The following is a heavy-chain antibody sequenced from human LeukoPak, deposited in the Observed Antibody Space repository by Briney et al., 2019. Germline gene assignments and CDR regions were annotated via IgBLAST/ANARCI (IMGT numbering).Heavy chain of an antibody. J-gene: IGHJ4*02. V-gene: IGHV3-48*04. CDR2: ISDSSSAI. D-gene: IGHD3-10*01. CDR3: AKDSFGYYGSGSYIGY. Sequence: GGSLRLSCAASGFTFSNYAMNWVRQAPGKGLEWVSYISDSSSAIFYADSVKGRFTISRDNAKNSLYLQMNSLRAEDTALYYCAKDSFGYYGSGSYIGYWGQGTLVTVSS. CDR1: GFTFSNYA.